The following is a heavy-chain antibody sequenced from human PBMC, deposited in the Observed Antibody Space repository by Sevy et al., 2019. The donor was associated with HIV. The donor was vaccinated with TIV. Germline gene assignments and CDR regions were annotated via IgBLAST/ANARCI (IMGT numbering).Heavy chain of an antibody. CDR3: ATKGGSRPNDDFDT. CDR2: IKQDGSEK. V-gene: IGHV3-7*01. D-gene: IGHD3-10*01. J-gene: IGHJ3*02. Sequence: GGSLRLSCAASGFSFSWYWMSWVRQTPEKGLEWVANIKQDGSEKNYVDSVKGRFTISRDNAKNSVYLQMNSLRADDTAVYYCATKGGSRPNDDFDTWGQGTMVTFSS. CDR1: GFSFSWYW.